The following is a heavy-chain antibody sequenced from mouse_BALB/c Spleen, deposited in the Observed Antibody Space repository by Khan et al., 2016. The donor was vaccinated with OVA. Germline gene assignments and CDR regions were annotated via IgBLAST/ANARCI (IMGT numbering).Heavy chain of an antibody. CDR2: ISPGSGDT. CDR1: GYTFTDFY. D-gene: IGHD1-2*01. Sequence: QVQLKQSGAELARPGASVKLSCKASGYTFTDFYINWVKQRTGQGLEWIGEISPGSGDTYYKDRFKGQATLTADKSSSTAYLQLSSMTSEASAVYFCARRNYFGYTFAYWGQGTLVTVSA. CDR3: ARRNYFGYTFAY. V-gene: IGHV1-77*01. J-gene: IGHJ3*01.